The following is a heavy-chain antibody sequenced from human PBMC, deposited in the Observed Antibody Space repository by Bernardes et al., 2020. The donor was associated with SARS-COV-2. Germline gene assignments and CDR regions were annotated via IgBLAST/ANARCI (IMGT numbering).Heavy chain of an antibody. V-gene: IGHV1-2*02. D-gene: IGHD3-22*01. CDR3: AIPPTNYERYGMDV. Sequence: ASVKVSCKASGYPFTGYYMHWVRQAPGQGLEWMGWINPNSGGTNYAQKFQGRVTMTRDTSISTAYMALSRLTSDDTAVYYCAIPPTNYERYGMDVWGQGTTVTVSS. CDR1: GYPFTGYY. CDR2: INPNSGGT. J-gene: IGHJ6*02.